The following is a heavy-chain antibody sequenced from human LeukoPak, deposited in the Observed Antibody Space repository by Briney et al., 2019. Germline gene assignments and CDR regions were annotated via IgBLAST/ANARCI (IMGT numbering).Heavy chain of an antibody. CDR2: ISGSGGST. CDR1: GFTFSSYA. J-gene: IGHJ4*02. Sequence: PGGSLRLSCAASGFTFSSYAMSWVRQAPGKGLEWVSAISGSGGSTYYADSVKGRFTISRDNSKNTLYLQMNSLRAEDTAVYYCAKVSQRRDGYNCAYWGQGTLVTVPS. V-gene: IGHV3-23*01. CDR3: AKVSQRRDGYNCAY. D-gene: IGHD5-24*01.